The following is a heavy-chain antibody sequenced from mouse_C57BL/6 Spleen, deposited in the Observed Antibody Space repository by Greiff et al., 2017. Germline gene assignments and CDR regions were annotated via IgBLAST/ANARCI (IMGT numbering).Heavy chain of an antibody. CDR3: ARLDYGSSGFAY. D-gene: IGHD1-1*01. J-gene: IGHJ3*01. V-gene: IGHV5-6*01. Sequence: EVKVVESGGDLVKPGGSLKLSCAASGFTFSSYGMSWVRQTPDKRLEWVATISSGGSYTYYPDSVKGRFTISRDNAKNTLYLQMSSLKSEDTAMYYCARLDYGSSGFAYWGQGTLVTVSA. CDR1: GFTFSSYG. CDR2: ISSGGSYT.